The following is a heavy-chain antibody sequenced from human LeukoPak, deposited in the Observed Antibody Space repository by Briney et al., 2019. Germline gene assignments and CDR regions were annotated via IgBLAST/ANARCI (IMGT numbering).Heavy chain of an antibody. D-gene: IGHD4-17*01. CDR3: ARVNDYGDKPNDY. J-gene: IGHJ4*02. CDR2: ISSSSSYI. Sequence: PGGSLRLSCAASGFTFSSYSVNWVRQAPGKGLEWVSSISSSSSYIYYADSVKGRFTISRDNAKNSLYLQMNSLRAEDTAVYYCARVNDYGDKPNDYWGQGTLVTVSS. CDR1: GFTFSSYS. V-gene: IGHV3-21*01.